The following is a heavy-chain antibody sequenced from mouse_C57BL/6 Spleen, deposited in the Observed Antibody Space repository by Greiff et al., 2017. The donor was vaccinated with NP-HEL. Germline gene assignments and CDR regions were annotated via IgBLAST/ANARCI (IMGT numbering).Heavy chain of an antibody. CDR1: GYAFSSYW. J-gene: IGHJ1*03. CDR2: IYPGDGDT. CDR3: ARLSIWYFDV. V-gene: IGHV1-80*01. Sequence: VHLVESGAELVKPGASVKISCKASGYAFSSYWMNWVKQRPEKGLEWIGQIYPGDGDTNYNGKFKGKATLTADKSSSTAYMQLSSLTSEDSAVYFCARLSIWYFDVWGTGTTVTVSS.